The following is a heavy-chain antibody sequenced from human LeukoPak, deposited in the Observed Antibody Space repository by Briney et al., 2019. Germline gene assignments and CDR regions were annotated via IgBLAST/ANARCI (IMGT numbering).Heavy chain of an antibody. V-gene: IGHV3-48*01. J-gene: IGHJ3*02. CDR3: APLSSDAFDT. CDR2: INVRSSTI. CDR1: GFTFSDSH. Sequence: GGSLRLSCAVSGFTFSDSHMNWVRQAPGKGLEWVSYINVRSSTIYYADSVKGRFTISRDNSKNTLYLQMNSLRAEDTAVYYCAPLSSDAFDTWGQGTMVTVSS. D-gene: IGHD3-16*02.